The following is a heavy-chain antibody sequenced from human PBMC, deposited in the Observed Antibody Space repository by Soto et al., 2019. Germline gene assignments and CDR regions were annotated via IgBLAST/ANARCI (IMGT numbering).Heavy chain of an antibody. CDR3: ASTLGSDSSGYYYGWFDP. V-gene: IGHV1-18*01. CDR2: ISAYNGNT. CDR1: GYPFTSFG. Sequence: GSVKVCFKASGYPFTSFGISLVRQAPGQGVEWMGWISAYNGNTNYAEKLQGRVTMTTDTSTSTAYMELRRLRSDDTAVYYCASTLGSDSSGYYYGWFDPWGQGTMVTVSS. J-gene: IGHJ5*02. D-gene: IGHD3-22*01.